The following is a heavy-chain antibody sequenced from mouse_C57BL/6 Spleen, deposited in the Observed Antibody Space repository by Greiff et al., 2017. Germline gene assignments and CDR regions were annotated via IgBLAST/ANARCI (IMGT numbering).Heavy chain of an antibody. D-gene: IGHD2-5*01. CDR2: IWSGGST. J-gene: IGHJ4*01. CDR3: ARYSNYVGGTYYAMDY. Sequence: QVQLKESGPGLVQPSQSLSITCTVSGFSLTSYGVHWVRQSPGKGLEWLGVIWSGGSTDYNAAFISRLSISKDNSKSQVFFKMNSLQADDTAIYYCARYSNYVGGTYYAMDYWGQGTSVTVSS. V-gene: IGHV2-2*01. CDR1: GFSLTSYG.